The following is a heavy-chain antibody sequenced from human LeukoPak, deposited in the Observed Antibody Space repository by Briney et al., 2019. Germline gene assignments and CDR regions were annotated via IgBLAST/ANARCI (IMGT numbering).Heavy chain of an antibody. D-gene: IGHD2-15*01. J-gene: IGHJ4*02. Sequence: PGGSLRLSCAASGFTFSSYAMSWVRQAPGKGLEWVSAISGSGGSTYYADSVKGRFTISRDNSKNTLYLQMNSLRAEDTAVYYCAKDRVLVVVAATLDYWGQGTLVTVSS. V-gene: IGHV3-23*01. CDR3: AKDRVLVVVAATLDY. CDR1: GFTFSSYA. CDR2: ISGSGGST.